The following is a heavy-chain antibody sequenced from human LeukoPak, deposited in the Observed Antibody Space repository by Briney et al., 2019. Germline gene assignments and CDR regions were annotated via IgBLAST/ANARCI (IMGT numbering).Heavy chain of an antibody. D-gene: IGHD4-17*01. CDR2: ISGAGGTT. J-gene: IGHJ3*02. CDR1: GFRFSNYA. CDR3: AKDPNGDYIGTFDI. V-gene: IGHV3-23*01. Sequence: GGSLRLSCAVSGFRFSNYAMSWVRQAPGKGLEWVSAISGAGGTTYYVDSVKGRFTISRDNSKNTLYLQMNSLRVEDTAVYYCAKDPNGDYIGTFDIWGQGTLVTVSS.